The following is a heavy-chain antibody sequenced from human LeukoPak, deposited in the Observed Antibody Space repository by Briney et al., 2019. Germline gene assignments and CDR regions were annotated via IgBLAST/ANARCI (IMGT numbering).Heavy chain of an antibody. V-gene: IGHV4-34*01. CDR1: GGSFSGYY. CDR2: INHSGST. J-gene: IGHJ4*02. CDR3: ARRVYYDSSGYYPY. Sequence: SETLSLTCAVYGGSFSGYYWSWIRQPPGKGLEWIGEINHSGSTNYNPSLKSRVTISVDTSKNQFSLKLSSVTAADTAVYYCARRVYYDSSGYYPYWGQGTLATVSS. D-gene: IGHD3-22*01.